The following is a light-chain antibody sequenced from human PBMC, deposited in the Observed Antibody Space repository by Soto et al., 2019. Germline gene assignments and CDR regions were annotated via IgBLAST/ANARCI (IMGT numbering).Light chain of an antibody. V-gene: IGLV2-14*01. CDR1: SSDVGGYNY. CDR2: EVS. Sequence: QSALTQPASVSGSPGQSITISCTGTSSDVGGYNYVSWYQQHPGNAPKLMIYEVSNRPSGVSNRFSGSKSGNTASLTISGLQAEDEADYYCSSYTSSSPLGVFGTGTKLTVL. CDR3: SSYTSSSPLGV. J-gene: IGLJ1*01.